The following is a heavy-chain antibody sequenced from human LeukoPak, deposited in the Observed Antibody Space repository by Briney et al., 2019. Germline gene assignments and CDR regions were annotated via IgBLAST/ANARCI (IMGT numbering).Heavy chain of an antibody. CDR1: GYTFTGYY. J-gene: IGHJ4*02. D-gene: IGHD6-19*01. CDR3: ARQGLAVAVSFDY. V-gene: IGHV1-2*02. CDR2: INPNSGGT. Sequence: GASVKVSCKASGYTFTGYYMHWVRQAPGQGLEWMGWINPNSGGTNHAQKFQGRVTMTRDTSISTAYMELSRLRSDDTAVYYCARQGLAVAVSFDYWGQGTLVTVSS.